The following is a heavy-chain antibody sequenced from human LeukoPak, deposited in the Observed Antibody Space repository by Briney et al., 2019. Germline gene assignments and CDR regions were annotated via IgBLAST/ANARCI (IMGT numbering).Heavy chain of an antibody. Sequence: ASVKVSCKASGYTFTSYAMNWVRQAPGQGLEWMGWINTNTGNPTYAQGFTGRFVFSLDTSVSTAYLQISSLKAEDTAVYYCAREYSSSWYAGDYYYYMDVWGKGTTVTVSS. CDR3: AREYSSSWYAGDYYYYMDV. D-gene: IGHD6-13*01. V-gene: IGHV7-4-1*02. CDR2: INTNTGNP. J-gene: IGHJ6*03. CDR1: GYTFTSYA.